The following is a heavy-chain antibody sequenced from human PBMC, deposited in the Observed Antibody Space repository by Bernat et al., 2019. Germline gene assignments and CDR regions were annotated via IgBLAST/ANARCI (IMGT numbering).Heavy chain of an antibody. D-gene: IGHD1-7*01. CDR2: INQDGSGK. V-gene: IGHV3-7*03. CDR1: GFTFRSYW. J-gene: IGHJ4*02. Sequence: VQLVESGGGLVQPGGSLRLSCEASGFTFRSYWMSWVRQAPGKGLEWVANINQDGSGKYYGGSVKGRFTISRDNAKNSLYLQLNSLRGEDTAVYYCARVVTGTTNYFDYWGQGTLVTVSS. CDR3: ARVVTGTTNYFDY.